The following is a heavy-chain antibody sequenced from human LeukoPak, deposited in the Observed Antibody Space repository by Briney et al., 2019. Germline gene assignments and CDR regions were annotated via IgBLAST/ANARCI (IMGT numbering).Heavy chain of an antibody. CDR3: ARDVTDIVVVPAAIHLPFDY. J-gene: IGHJ4*02. CDR2: ISAYNGIT. V-gene: IGHV1-18*04. Sequence: ASVKVSCKASGYTFTSYGISWVRQAPGQGLGWMGWISAYNGITNYAQKPQGRVTMTTDTSTSTAYMELRSLRSDDTAVYYCARDVTDIVVVPAAIHLPFDYWGQGTLVTVSS. CDR1: GYTFTSYG. D-gene: IGHD2-2*01.